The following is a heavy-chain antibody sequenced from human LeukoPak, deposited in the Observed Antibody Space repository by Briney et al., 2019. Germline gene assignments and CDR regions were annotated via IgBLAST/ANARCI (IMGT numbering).Heavy chain of an antibody. D-gene: IGHD1-20*01. Sequence: PGGPLRLSCSASGLIFSNYAMTWVRQAPGKGLEWVSVISGGGGSTFYADSVKGRFTISRDNSKNTLFMEMNNLRAEDTALYYCAKDRSRNNWNALHFDLWGRGTLVTVSS. CDR1: GLIFSNYA. J-gene: IGHJ2*01. CDR3: AKDRSRNNWNALHFDL. V-gene: IGHV3-23*01. CDR2: ISGGGGST.